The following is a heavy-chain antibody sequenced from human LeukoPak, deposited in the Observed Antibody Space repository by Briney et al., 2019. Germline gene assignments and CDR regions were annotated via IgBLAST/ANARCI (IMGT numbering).Heavy chain of an antibody. CDR2: IYYSGST. V-gene: IGHV4-30-4*08. J-gene: IGHJ4*02. D-gene: IGHD3-22*01. CDR3: ARVPDDSSGYHDY. Sequence: SQTLSLTCTVSGGSISSGDYYWSWIRQPPGKGLEWIGYIYYSGSTYYNPSLKSRVTISVDTSKNQFSLKLSSVTAADTAVYYCARVPDDSSGYHDYWGQGTLVTVS. CDR1: GGSISSGDYY.